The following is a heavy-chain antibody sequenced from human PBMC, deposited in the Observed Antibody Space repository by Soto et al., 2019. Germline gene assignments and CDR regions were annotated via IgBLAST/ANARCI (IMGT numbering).Heavy chain of an antibody. V-gene: IGHV4-39*07. CDR1: GGSISSSSYY. CDR3: ARGPSGDKIDY. D-gene: IGHD7-27*01. J-gene: IGHJ4*02. CDR2: IYYSGST. Sequence: PSETLSLTCTVSGGSISSSSYYWGWIRQPPGKGLEWIGSIYYSGSTYYNPSLKSRVTISADTSKTQFSLKLSSVTAADTAVYYCARGPSGDKIDYWGQGIQVTVSS.